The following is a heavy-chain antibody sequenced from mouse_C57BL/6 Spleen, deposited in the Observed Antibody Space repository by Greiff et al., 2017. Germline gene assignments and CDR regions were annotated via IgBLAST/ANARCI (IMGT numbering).Heavy chain of an antibody. V-gene: IGHV5-6*01. Sequence: EVQGVESGGDLVKPGGSLKLSCAASGFTFSSYGMSWVRQTPDKRLEWVATISSGGSYTYYPGSVKGRFTISRDNAKNTLYLQMSSLKSEDTAMYYCARHGDSNYDFDYWGKGTTLTVSS. J-gene: IGHJ2*01. D-gene: IGHD2-5*01. CDR2: ISSGGSYT. CDR3: ARHGDSNYDFDY. CDR1: GFTFSSYG.